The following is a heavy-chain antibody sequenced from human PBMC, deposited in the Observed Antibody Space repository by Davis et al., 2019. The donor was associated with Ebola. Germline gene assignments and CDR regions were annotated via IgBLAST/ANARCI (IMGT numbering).Heavy chain of an antibody. J-gene: IGHJ5*02. CDR1: GFTFSDYY. CDR3: ARDRSSSWSPYNWFDP. Sequence: SLKISCAASGFTFSDYYMSWIRQAPGKGLEWVSYISSSGSTIYYADSVKGRFTISRDNAKNSLYLQMNSLSAEDTAVYYCARDRSSSWSPYNWFDPWGQGTLVTVSS. D-gene: IGHD6-13*01. V-gene: IGHV3-11*01. CDR2: ISSSGSTI.